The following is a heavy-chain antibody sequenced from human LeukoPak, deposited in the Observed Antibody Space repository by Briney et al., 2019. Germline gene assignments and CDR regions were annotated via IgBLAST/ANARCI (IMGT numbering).Heavy chain of an antibody. CDR2: IIPIFGTA. CDR1: GGTFSSYA. J-gene: IGHJ5*02. Sequence: SVKVSCKASGGTFSSYAISWVRQAPGQGLEWVGGIIPIFGTANYAQKFQGRVTMTRDMSTSTDYMELSSLRSEDTAIYYCARDNSVGDNAWWFDPWGQGTLVTVSS. V-gene: IGHV1-69*05. D-gene: IGHD1-26*01. CDR3: ARDNSVGDNAWWFDP.